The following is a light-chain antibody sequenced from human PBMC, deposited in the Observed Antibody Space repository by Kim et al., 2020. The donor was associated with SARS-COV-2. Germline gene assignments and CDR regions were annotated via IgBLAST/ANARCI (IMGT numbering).Light chain of an antibody. Sequence: SPGDRGTLSCRASQSVDRDVAGYQQKPGQPPRLLIYDASTRATGVADRFRGSGSGTEFTLTISSLQSDDLAVYYCQHYHKWPPWTFGRGTKVDIK. CDR2: DAS. CDR1: QSVDRD. CDR3: QHYHKWPPWT. V-gene: IGKV3-15*01. J-gene: IGKJ1*01.